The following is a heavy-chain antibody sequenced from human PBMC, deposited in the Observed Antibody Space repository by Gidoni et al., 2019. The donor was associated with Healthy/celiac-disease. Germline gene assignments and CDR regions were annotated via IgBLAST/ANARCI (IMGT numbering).Heavy chain of an antibody. CDR2: INASGGST. V-gene: IGHV1-46*01. Sequence: QVQRVQSGAEVKKPAASLYVSCLASGYIFTSYYMHWVRQAPGHGLEWMGIINASGGSTSYAKKFQGRVTMTRDKSTSTVYMGRSSLRSEETAVYYCARAVGGPDAFDIWGQGTMVTVSS. CDR1: GYIFTSYY. CDR3: ARAVGGPDAFDI. J-gene: IGHJ3*02. D-gene: IGHD1-26*01.